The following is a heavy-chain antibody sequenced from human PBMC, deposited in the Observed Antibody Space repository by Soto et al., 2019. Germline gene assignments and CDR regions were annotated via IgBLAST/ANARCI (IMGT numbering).Heavy chain of an antibody. CDR1: GGTFSSYT. V-gene: IGHV1-69*02. CDR3: ARALGTTVTTLDYYYYMDV. CDR2: IIPILGIA. D-gene: IGHD4-17*01. J-gene: IGHJ6*03. Sequence: GASVKVSCKASGGTFSSYTISWVRQAPGQGLEWMGRIIPILGIANYAQKFQGRVTITADKSTSTAYMELSSLRSEDTAVYYCARALGTTVTTLDYYYYMDVWGKGTTVTVSS.